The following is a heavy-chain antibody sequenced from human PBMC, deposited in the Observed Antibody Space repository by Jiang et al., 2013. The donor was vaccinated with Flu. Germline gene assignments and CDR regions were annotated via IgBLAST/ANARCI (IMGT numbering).Heavy chain of an antibody. J-gene: IGHJ4*02. CDR2: IDPSDSYT. Sequence: GAEVKKPGESLKISCKGSGYSFTSYWIGWVRQMPGKGLEWMGRIDPSDSYTNYSPSFQGHVTISADKSISTAYLQWSSLKASDTAMYYCASTTRLRFLEWPPDYWGQGTLVTVSS. CDR1: GYSFTSYW. V-gene: IGHV5-10-1*01. CDR3: ASTTRLRFLEWPPDY. D-gene: IGHD3-3*01.